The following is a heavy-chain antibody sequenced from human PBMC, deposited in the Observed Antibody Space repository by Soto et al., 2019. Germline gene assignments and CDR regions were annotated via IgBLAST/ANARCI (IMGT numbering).Heavy chain of an antibody. V-gene: IGHV2-70*01. CDR3: ARIRGGYHDILTGPFEY. Sequence: SVPTLVNPTQTLTLTCTFSGFSLSTSGMCVSWIRQPPGKALEWLALIDCDDDKYYRTSLKTRLTISKDTSKNQVVLTMTNMDPVDTATYYCARIRGGYHDILTGPFEYWGKGTLVTVSS. CDR1: GFSLSTSGMC. J-gene: IGHJ4*02. CDR2: IDCDDDK. D-gene: IGHD3-9*01.